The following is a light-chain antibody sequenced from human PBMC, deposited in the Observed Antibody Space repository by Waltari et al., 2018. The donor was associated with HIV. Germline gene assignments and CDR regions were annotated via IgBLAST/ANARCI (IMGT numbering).Light chain of an antibody. V-gene: IGKV3-20*01. CDR3: QQYGSSAT. J-gene: IGKJ3*01. CDR2: GAS. Sequence: EIVLTQSPGTLSLSPGEVATLSCRASQSLPSNYLAWYLHKPGQAPRLLIYGASFRATGIPDRFSGSGSGTDFTLTISRLEPEDFATYFCQQYGSSATFGPGTKVDI. CDR1: QSLPSNY.